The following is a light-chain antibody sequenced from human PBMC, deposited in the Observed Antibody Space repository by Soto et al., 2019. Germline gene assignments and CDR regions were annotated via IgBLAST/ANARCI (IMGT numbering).Light chain of an antibody. CDR2: SAS. J-gene: IGKJ1*01. CDR1: RGIGNA. Sequence: DIQMTQFPSSLSASVGDRVTITCRPSRGIGNALAWYQQKPGTVPKLLIHSASTSQSVTPSLFSGSGSSTDFIPTSSSLQPEDVSSYYCQKYDSSPTFSPGTKVDIK. CDR3: QKYDSSPT. V-gene: IGKV1-27*01.